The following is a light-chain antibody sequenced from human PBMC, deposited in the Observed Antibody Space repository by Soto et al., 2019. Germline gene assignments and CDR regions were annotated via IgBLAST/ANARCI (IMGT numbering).Light chain of an antibody. CDR1: QSVSSY. V-gene: IGKV3-11*01. Sequence: EIVLTQSPATLSLSPGERATLSCRASQSVSSYLAWYQQKPGQAPRLLIYDASNRATGIPARFSGSGSGTDFTLTICSLEPEDFAVYYCQQRSNWPRTFGQGTKVDIK. CDR2: DAS. J-gene: IGKJ1*01. CDR3: QQRSNWPRT.